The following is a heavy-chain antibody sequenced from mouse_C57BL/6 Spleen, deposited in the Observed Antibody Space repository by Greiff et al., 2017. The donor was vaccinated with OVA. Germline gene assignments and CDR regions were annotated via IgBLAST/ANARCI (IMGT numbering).Heavy chain of an antibody. V-gene: IGHV1-69*01. J-gene: IGHJ4*01. CDR1: GYTFTSYW. Sequence: QVQLKQPGAELVMPGASVKLSCKASGYTFTSYWMHWVKQRPGQGLEWIGEIDPSDSYTNYNQKFKGKSTLTVDKSSSTAYMQLSSLTSEDSAVYYCARGLLPYWGQGTSVTVSS. D-gene: IGHD2-3*01. CDR3: ARGLLPY. CDR2: IDPSDSYT.